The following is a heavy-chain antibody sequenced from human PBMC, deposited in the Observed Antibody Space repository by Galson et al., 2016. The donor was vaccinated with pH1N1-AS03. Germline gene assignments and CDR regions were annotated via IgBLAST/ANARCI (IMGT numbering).Heavy chain of an antibody. V-gene: IGHV3-9*01. CDR3: ARSPGYCSAGSCSDQGYFDY. J-gene: IGHJ4*02. D-gene: IGHD2-15*01. Sequence: SLRLSCAGSGFTFDAYAIHWVRQAPGKGLEWVSGINWSSDTVDYTYSVRGRFSISRDNAKNSLYLQMNSLRAEDTALYYCARSPGYCSAGSCSDQGYFDYWGPGTLVTVSS. CDR2: INWSSDTV. CDR1: GFTFDAYA.